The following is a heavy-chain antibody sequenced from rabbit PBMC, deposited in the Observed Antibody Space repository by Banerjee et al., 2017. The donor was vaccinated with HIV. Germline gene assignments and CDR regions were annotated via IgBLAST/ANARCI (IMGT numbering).Heavy chain of an antibody. CDR3: ARMTDSSVPFKL. CDR2: IWTGDGST. J-gene: IGHJ4*01. CDR1: GFSFSSSYY. V-gene: IGHV1S45*01. D-gene: IGHD4-1*01. Sequence: QEQLVESGGGLVKPEGSLTLTCTASGFSFSSSYYMCWVRQAPGKGLEWIACIWTGDGSTYYASWAKGRFTISETSSTTVNLQMTSLTAADTATYFCARMTDSSVPFKLWGQGTLVTVS.